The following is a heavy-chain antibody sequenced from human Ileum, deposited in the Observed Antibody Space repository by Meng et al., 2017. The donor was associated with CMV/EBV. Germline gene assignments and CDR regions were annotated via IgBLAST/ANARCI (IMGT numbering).Heavy chain of an antibody. CDR2: VSPGGI. CDR1: GVYIRNYY. Sequence: QGHLQESGQARVKPSDTRSLTCSALGVYIRNYYWKWIRQRAGKGLGFIGRVSPGGIEYNPSLMSRVTMSLDTSRNQLSLNLNSVTAADTAVYYCARAAARGVPVDYWGQGILVTVSS. V-gene: IGHV4-4*07. J-gene: IGHJ4*02. D-gene: IGHD3-10*01. CDR3: ARAAARGVPVDY.